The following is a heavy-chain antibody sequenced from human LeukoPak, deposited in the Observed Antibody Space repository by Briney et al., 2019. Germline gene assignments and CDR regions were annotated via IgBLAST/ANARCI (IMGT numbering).Heavy chain of an antibody. CDR1: GGSFSGYY. CDR3: ARSYWFDH. V-gene: IGHV4-34*01. Sequence: KPSETLSLTCAVYGGSFSGYYWSWIRQPPGKGLEWIGEINHSGSTNYNPSLKSRVTISVDTSKNQFSLKLSSVTAADTAVYYCARSYWFDHWGQGTLVTVSS. CDR2: INHSGST. J-gene: IGHJ5*02.